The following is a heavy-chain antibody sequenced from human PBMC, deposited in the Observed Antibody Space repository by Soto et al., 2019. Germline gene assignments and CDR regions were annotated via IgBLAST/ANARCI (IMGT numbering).Heavy chain of an antibody. D-gene: IGHD2-2*01. J-gene: IGHJ4*02. CDR2: INPNSGDT. V-gene: IGHV1-2*02. CDR3: AGAYWGSTSCLKYYFDY. CDR1: GYTFTDYY. Sequence: AAVKVSCKASGYTFTDYYIYWVRQAPGQGLEWMGWINPNSGDTNFAQKFQGRVTMSRDTSISTTHMELDGLRSDDTTVCYCAGAYWGSTSCLKYYFDYWGQGTLVTVSS.